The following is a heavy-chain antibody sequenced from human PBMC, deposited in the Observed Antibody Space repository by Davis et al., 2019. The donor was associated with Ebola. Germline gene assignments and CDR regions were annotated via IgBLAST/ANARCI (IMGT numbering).Heavy chain of an antibody. V-gene: IGHV3-30*04. D-gene: IGHD1-26*01. CDR3: ARDTWYSGDDNGGD. CDR2: ISYDGSNK. J-gene: IGHJ4*02. Sequence: GESLKISCAASGFTFSSYAMHWVRQAPGKGLEWVAVISYDGSNKYYADSVKGRFTISRDNSKNTLYLQMNSLRAEDTAMYYCARDTWYSGDDNGGDWGQGTLVTVSS. CDR1: GFTFSSYA.